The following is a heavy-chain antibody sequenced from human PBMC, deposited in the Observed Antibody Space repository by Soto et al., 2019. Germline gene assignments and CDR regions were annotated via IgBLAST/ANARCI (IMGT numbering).Heavy chain of an antibody. Sequence: QVQLVQSGAEVKKPGSSVKVSCKASGGTFSSYTISWVRQAPGQGLEWMGRIIPILGIANYAQKFQGRVTITADKSTSTAYMERSSLRSEDTAVYYCAREDCSSTSCLTFFDYWGQGTLVTVSS. J-gene: IGHJ4*02. CDR2: IIPILGIA. CDR1: GGTFSSYT. V-gene: IGHV1-69*08. D-gene: IGHD2-2*01. CDR3: AREDCSSTSCLTFFDY.